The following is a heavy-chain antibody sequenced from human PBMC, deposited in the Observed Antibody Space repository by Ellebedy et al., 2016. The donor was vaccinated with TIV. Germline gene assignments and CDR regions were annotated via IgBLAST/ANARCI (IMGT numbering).Heavy chain of an antibody. CDR1: GLTFSHSG. J-gene: IGHJ5*02. V-gene: IGHV3-30*02. D-gene: IGHD3-10*01. Sequence: GESLKISCVASGLTFSHSGMHWVRQAPGKGLEWVAFIRFDGSDKSYADSVKGRFTVSRDNSKSTLYLQMNSLRTEDTAVFYCARDSGVTMVRGTNWFDPWGQGTLVIVSS. CDR2: IRFDGSDK. CDR3: ARDSGVTMVRGTNWFDP.